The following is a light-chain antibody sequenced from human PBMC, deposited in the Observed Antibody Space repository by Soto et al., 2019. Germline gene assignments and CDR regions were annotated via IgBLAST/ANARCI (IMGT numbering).Light chain of an antibody. Sequence: DIVMTQSPLSLPVTPGEPASISCRCSESLLHSNGYNYLDWYLQKPGQSPQLLIYLGSYRASGVPDRFSGSGSGTDFTLKISRVEAEDVGVYYCMQALQTRTFGQGTKVDIK. CDR2: LGS. CDR1: ESLLHSNGYNY. CDR3: MQALQTRT. V-gene: IGKV2-28*01. J-gene: IGKJ1*01.